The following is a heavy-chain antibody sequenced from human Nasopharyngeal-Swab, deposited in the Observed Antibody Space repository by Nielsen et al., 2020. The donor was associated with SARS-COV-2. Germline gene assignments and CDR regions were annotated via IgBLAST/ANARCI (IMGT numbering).Heavy chain of an antibody. V-gene: IGHV3-21*01. CDR2: ISSSSYI. J-gene: IGHJ5*02. CDR1: GFTFSSYS. D-gene: IGHD2-2*02. CDR3: AREDCSSTSCYTGWFDP. Sequence: GGSLRLSCAASGFTFSSYSMNWVRQAPGKGLEWVSSISSSSYIYYADSVKGRFTISRDNAKNSLYLQMNSLRAEDTAVYYCAREDCSSTSCYTGWFDPWGQGTLVTVSS.